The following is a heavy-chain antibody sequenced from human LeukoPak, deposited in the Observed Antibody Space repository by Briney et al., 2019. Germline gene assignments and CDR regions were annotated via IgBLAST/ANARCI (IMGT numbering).Heavy chain of an antibody. V-gene: IGHV7-4-1*02. CDR1: GYTFTNSA. CDR3: ARGLSNAADFWSGYYTFDY. J-gene: IGHJ4*02. CDR2: INTNTGKP. D-gene: IGHD3-3*01. Sequence: ASVKVSCKASGYTFTNSAMNWVRQAPGQGLEWMGWINTNTGKPTYAQGFTGRFVFFLDTSVRTAYLQINSLKAEDTAVYYCARGLSNAADFWSGYYTFDYWGQGTLVTVSS.